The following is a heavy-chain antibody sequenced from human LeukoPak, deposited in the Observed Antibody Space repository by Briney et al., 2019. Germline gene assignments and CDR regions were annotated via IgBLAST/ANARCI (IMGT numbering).Heavy chain of an antibody. J-gene: IGHJ4*02. CDR2: INPSNGDT. Sequence: ASVKGSCKASGYTFTYHYIHLVRQAPGQGREWMGIINPSNGDTNYAQRFQGRVTMTRDTSTSTVYMELSSLDSEDTAVYYCARESDVGKDFDCWGQGTLVTVSS. D-gene: IGHD1-1*01. CDR1: GYTFTYHY. CDR3: ARESDVGKDFDC. V-gene: IGHV1-46*01.